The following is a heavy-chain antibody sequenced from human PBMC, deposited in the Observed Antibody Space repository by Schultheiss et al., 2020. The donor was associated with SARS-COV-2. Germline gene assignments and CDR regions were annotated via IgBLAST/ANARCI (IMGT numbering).Heavy chain of an antibody. J-gene: IGHJ6*02. D-gene: IGHD3-22*01. CDR3: ARVGYYDRGMDV. CDR2: IYYSGST. Sequence: TLSLTCTVSGGSISSYYWSWIRQPPGKGLEWIGYIYYSGSTNYNPSLKSRVTISVDTSKNQFSLKLSSVTAADTAVYYCARVGYYDRGMDVWGQGTTVTVSS. V-gene: IGHV4-59*01. CDR1: GGSISSYY.